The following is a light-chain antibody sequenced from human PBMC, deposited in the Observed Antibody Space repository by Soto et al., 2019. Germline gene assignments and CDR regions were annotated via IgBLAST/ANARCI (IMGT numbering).Light chain of an antibody. CDR2: GAS. CDR3: QHYNNWPPWT. V-gene: IGKV3-15*01. Sequence: EIVMTQAQATLSVYPGERATLSCRASQRVSSNLAWYQQKPGQAPRLLIYGASTRATRIPARFSGSGSGTEFTLTISSLQSEDFAIYYCQHYNNWPPWTFGQGTKVEIK. J-gene: IGKJ1*01. CDR1: QRVSSN.